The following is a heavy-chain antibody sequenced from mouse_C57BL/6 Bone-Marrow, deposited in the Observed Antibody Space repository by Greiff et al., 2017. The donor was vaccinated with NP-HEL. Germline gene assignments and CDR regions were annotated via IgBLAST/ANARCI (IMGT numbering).Heavy chain of an antibody. Sequence: QVHVKQSGAELARPGASVKLSCKASGYTFTSYGISWVKQRTGQGLEWIGEIYPRSGNTYYNEKFKGKATLTADKSSSTAYMELRSLTSEDSAVYFCARDIYYDYGFAYWGQGTLVTVSA. CDR2: IYPRSGNT. CDR1: GYTFTSYG. V-gene: IGHV1-81*01. D-gene: IGHD2-4*01. CDR3: ARDIYYDYGFAY. J-gene: IGHJ3*01.